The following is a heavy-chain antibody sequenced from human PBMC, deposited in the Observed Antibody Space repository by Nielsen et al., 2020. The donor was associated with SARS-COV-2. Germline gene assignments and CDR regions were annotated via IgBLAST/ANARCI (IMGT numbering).Heavy chain of an antibody. V-gene: IGHV3-20*01. CDR3: ALSHDYGDFRFDP. J-gene: IGHJ5*02. D-gene: IGHD4-17*01. CDR1: GFTFSSYW. Sequence: GESLKISCAASGFTFSSYWMSWVRQAPGKGLEWVSGINWNGGSTGYADSVKGRFTISRDNAKNSLYLQMNSLRAEDTALYHCALSHDYGDFRFDPWGQGTLVTVSS. CDR2: INWNGGST.